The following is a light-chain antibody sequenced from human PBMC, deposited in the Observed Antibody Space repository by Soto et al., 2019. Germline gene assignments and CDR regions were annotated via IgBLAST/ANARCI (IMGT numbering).Light chain of an antibody. J-gene: IGKJ1*01. CDR1: QSVSSN. Sequence: EIVMTQSPSTLSVSPGQRVTHSCRASQSVSSNLAWYQQKPGQAPRLLIYDASTRASGIPARFSGSGSGTEFTLTISSLQSEDFAVYYCQQYNNWPPFTFGQGTKVDIK. CDR2: DAS. V-gene: IGKV3-15*01. CDR3: QQYNNWPPFT.